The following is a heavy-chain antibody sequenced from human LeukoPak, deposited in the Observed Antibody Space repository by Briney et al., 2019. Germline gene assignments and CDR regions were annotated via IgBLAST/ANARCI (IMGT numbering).Heavy chain of an antibody. CDR1: GGSFSGYY. J-gene: IGHJ6*02. Sequence: SETLSLTCAVYGGSFSGYYWSWIRRPPGKGLEWIWEINHSGSTNYNPSLKSRVTISVDTSKNQFSLKLSSVTAADTAVYYCARVIAARSYYYGMDDWGQGTTVTVSS. CDR3: ARVIAARSYYYGMDD. D-gene: IGHD6-6*01. V-gene: IGHV4-34*01. CDR2: INHSGST.